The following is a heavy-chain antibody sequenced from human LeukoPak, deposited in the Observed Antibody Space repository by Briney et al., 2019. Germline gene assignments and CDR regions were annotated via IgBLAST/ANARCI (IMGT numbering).Heavy chain of an antibody. CDR3: AKGDGYNLNYFDQ. J-gene: IGHJ4*02. Sequence: PGGSLRLSCVTSGFTFRSCAMSWVRQAPGKGLEWVSGLSLSGDNTYYADSVEGRFIISRDNPKNTLYLQMHSLRADDTAVYFCAKGDGYNLNYFDQWGQGSLVTVSS. D-gene: IGHD5-24*01. V-gene: IGHV3-23*01. CDR2: LSLSGDNT. CDR1: GFTFRSCA.